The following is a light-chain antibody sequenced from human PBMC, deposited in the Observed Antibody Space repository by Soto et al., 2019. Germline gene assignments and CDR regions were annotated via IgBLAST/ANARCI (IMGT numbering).Light chain of an antibody. J-gene: IGKJ3*01. CDR1: QSISSW. CDR2: KAA. V-gene: IGKV1-5*03. Sequence: DIQMTQSPSTLSASVGDRVTITCRASQSISSWLAWYQQKPGKAPKLLIYKAASLESGVPSRISGSGSGPECTLTLSSLQPDDFATYYCQQYNSYLFTCGPGTKVDIK. CDR3: QQYNSYLFT.